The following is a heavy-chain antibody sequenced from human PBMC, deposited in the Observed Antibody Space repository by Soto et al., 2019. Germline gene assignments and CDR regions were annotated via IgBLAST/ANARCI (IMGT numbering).Heavy chain of an antibody. CDR3: AGEGYGPYYFYYYAMDV. Sequence: QVQLQESGPGLVKPSETLSLTCTVSGGSVSSGSYYWSWIRQPPGKGLELIGYIYYSGSTNYNSSLKSRVTISVDTSKNQFSLKLSSVTAADTAVYYCAGEGYGPYYFYYYAMDVWGQGTTVTVSS. CDR2: IYYSGST. CDR1: GGSVSSGSYY. J-gene: IGHJ6*02. V-gene: IGHV4-61*01. D-gene: IGHD5-18*01.